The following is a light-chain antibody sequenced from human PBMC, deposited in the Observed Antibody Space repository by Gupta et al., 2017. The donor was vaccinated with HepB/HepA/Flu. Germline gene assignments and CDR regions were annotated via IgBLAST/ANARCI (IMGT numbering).Light chain of an antibody. J-gene: IGKJ4*01. CDR1: QSISRY. CDR2: MAS. CDR3: QQSYSAPLT. V-gene: IGKV1-39*01. Sequence: DIHMPQSPSSLSASVGDRITITCRASQSISRYLSWYQQTPGKAPKLLIYMASNLQGGVPSRFSGSGSGADFTLTISSLRPEDFASYYCQQSYSAPLTFGGGTKVEIK.